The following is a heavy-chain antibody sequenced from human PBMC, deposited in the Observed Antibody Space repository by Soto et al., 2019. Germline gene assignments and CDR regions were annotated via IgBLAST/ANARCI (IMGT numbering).Heavy chain of an antibody. Sequence: QVQLVQSGTEVKNPGASVKVSCKSSGFSFISYAIHWVRQAPVQRLEWMGWINVATGNTKYSPHFQGSVTITRDPSASTAYMELNGLTSDDTAIYSCAREHDEWSDYSLEFWGQGTLVTVSS. CDR2: INVATGNT. D-gene: IGHD3-3*01. CDR3: AREHDEWSDYSLEF. CDR1: GFSFISYA. V-gene: IGHV1-3*01. J-gene: IGHJ4*02.